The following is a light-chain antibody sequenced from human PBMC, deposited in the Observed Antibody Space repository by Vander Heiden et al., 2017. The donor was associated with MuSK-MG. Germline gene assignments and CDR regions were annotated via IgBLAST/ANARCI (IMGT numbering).Light chain of an antibody. CDR1: QDISSW. V-gene: IGKV1-12*01. CDR2: AAS. Sequence: DLQMTQSPSSVSASVGDRVTITCRASQDISSWLAWCQQKPGKAPKLLIHAASSLQSGAPSRFSGSGSGTDFTLTISSLQPEDFATYYCQQGKSFPITFGGGTKVEIK. CDR3: QQGKSFPIT. J-gene: IGKJ4*01.